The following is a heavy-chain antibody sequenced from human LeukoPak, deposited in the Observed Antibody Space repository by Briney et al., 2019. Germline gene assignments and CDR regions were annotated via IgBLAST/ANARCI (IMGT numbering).Heavy chain of an antibody. J-gene: IGHJ3*02. Sequence: GGSLRLSCAASGFTFSSYGMHWVRQAPGKGLEWVAVISYDGSNKYYADSVKGRFTISRDNSKNTLYLQMNSLRAEDTAVYYCAKEHQITMIVEAFDIWGQGTMVTVSS. CDR1: GFTFSSYG. CDR3: AKEHQITMIVEAFDI. D-gene: IGHD3-22*01. CDR2: ISYDGSNK. V-gene: IGHV3-30*18.